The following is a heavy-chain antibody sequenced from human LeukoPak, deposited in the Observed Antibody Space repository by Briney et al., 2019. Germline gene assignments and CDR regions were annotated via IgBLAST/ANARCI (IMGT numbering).Heavy chain of an antibody. Sequence: PSETLSLTCAVSGGSISSSNWWSWVRQPPGKGLEWIGEIYHSGSTNYNPSLKSRVTISVDTSKNQFSLKLSSVTAADTAVYYCASRSFTPSNWFDPWGQGTLVTVSS. CDR3: ASRSFTPSNWFDP. CDR2: IYHSGST. V-gene: IGHV4-4*02. D-gene: IGHD3-16*01. CDR1: GGSISSSNW. J-gene: IGHJ5*02.